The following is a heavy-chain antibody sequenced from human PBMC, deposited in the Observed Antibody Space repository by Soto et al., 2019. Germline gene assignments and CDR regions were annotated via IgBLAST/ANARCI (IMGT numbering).Heavy chain of an antibody. V-gene: IGHV6-1*01. J-gene: IGHJ6*02. CDR3: ARDILTGYYIKGPVYYYGMDV. CDR2: TYYRSKWYN. D-gene: IGHD3-9*01. Sequence: SQTLSLTCAISGDSVSSNSAAWNWIRQSPSRGLEWLGGTYYRSKWYNDYAVSVKSRITINPDTSKNQFSLQLNSVTPEDTAVYYCARDILTGYYIKGPVYYYGMDVWGQGTTVTVSS. CDR1: GDSVSSNSAA.